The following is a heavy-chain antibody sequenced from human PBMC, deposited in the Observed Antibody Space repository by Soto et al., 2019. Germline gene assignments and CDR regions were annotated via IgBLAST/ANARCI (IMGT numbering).Heavy chain of an antibody. V-gene: IGHV3-23*01. CDR3: ANPHSSGWDFDY. CDR2: ISGSGGST. CDR1: GFTFSSYA. J-gene: IGHJ4*02. Sequence: EVQLSESGGGLVQPGGSLRLSCAASGFTFSSYAMSWVRQAPGKGLEWVSAISGSGGSTYYADSVKGRFTISRDNSKNTLYLQMNSLRAEDTAVYYCANPHSSGWDFDYWGQGTLVTVSS. D-gene: IGHD6-19*01.